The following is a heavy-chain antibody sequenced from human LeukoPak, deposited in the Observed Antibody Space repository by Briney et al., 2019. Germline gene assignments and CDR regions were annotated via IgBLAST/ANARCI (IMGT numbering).Heavy chain of an antibody. CDR3: SRKYDSSGYFDF. V-gene: IGHV3-7*03. D-gene: IGHD3-22*01. CDR1: GFTFSGFW. Sequence: GGSLRLSCAVSGFTFSGFWMSWSRQAPGKGLEWVASINSDGSEGYYADVVKGRFTISRYNSKNTLYLQMNSLRAEDTAVYYCSRKYDSSGYFDFWGRGTLVTVSS. J-gene: IGHJ4*02. CDR2: INSDGSEG.